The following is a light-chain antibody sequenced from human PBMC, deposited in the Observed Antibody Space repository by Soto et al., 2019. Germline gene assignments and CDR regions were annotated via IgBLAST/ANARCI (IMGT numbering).Light chain of an antibody. Sequence: EIVMTQSPATLSVSPGERATLSCRASQSVSSNLAWYQQKPGQSPSLLIYGTSTRATGIPARFSGSGSGTEFTLTIRSLKSEDFAVYYCHQYNFWPTFGQGTKVDIK. V-gene: IGKV3-15*01. CDR1: QSVSSN. CDR3: HQYNFWPT. J-gene: IGKJ1*01. CDR2: GTS.